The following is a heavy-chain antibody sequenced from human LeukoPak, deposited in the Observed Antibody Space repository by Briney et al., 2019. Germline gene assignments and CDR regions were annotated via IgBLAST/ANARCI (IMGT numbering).Heavy chain of an antibody. J-gene: IGHJ4*02. D-gene: IGHD3-9*01. Sequence: PSETLSLTCGVYGGSFSGYYYNWIRQSPGKGLERIAEINHLGSTNYNPSLKSRVAISIDTSKSQFSLRLSSVTAADTAVYYCARGGYNIDWMKDAPDNWGQGTLVTVSS. CDR2: INHLGST. CDR3: ARGGYNIDWMKDAPDN. CDR1: GGSFSGYY. V-gene: IGHV4-34*01.